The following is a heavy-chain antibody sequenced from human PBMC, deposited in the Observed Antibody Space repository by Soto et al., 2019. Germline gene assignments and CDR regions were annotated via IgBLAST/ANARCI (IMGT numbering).Heavy chain of an antibody. CDR3: ARGRRYSSGLNYYYGMDV. J-gene: IGHJ6*02. V-gene: IGHV4-34*01. CDR2: INHSGST. D-gene: IGHD6-19*01. Sequence: SETLSLTCAVYGGSFSGYYWTWIRQPPGTGLEWIGEINHSGSTNYNPSLKSRVTISVDTSKNQFSLKLTSVTAADTAVYYCARGRRYSSGLNYYYGMDVWGQGTTVTVSS. CDR1: GGSFSGYY.